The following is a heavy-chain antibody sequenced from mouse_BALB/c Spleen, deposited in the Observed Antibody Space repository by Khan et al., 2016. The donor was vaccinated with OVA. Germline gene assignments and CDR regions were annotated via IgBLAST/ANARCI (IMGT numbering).Heavy chain of an antibody. CDR1: GYTFINYW. CDR2: INPSTGYT. CDR3: ARRGLRWDFDY. V-gene: IGHV1-7*01. J-gene: IGHJ2*01. Sequence: QVQLKQSGAELAKPGASVKMSCKAPGYTFINYWILWVKQRPGQGLEWIGYINPSTGYTEYNQNFKDKATLTADKSSSTAYMQLSSLTSEDSAVYYCARRGLRWDFDYWGQGTTLTVSS. D-gene: IGHD1-1*01.